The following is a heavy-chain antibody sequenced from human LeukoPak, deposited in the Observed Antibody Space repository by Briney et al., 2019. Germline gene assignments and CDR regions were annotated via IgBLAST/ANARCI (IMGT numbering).Heavy chain of an antibody. V-gene: IGHV1-18*04. Sequence: GASVKVSCKASGYTFTGYYMHWVRQAPGQGLEWMGWISAYNGNTNYAQKLQGRVTMTTDTSTSTAYMELRSLRSDDTAVYYCARSNVELDYYFDYWGQGTLVTVSS. CDR2: ISAYNGNT. CDR1: GYTFTGYY. CDR3: ARSNVELDYYFDY. D-gene: IGHD6-6*01. J-gene: IGHJ4*02.